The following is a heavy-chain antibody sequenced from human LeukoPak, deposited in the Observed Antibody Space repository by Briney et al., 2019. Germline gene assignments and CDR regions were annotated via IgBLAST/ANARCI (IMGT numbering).Heavy chain of an antibody. CDR1: GYTFTGYY. Sequence: ASVKVSCKASGYTFTGYYMHWVRQARGQGLEWMGWINPNSGDTNYAQKFQGRVTMTRDTSISTAYLELSRLRSDDTAVYYCARDLFSRRMNYYGSGSYFAYWGQGTLVAVSS. CDR3: ARDLFSRRMNYYGSGSYFAY. CDR2: INPNSGDT. J-gene: IGHJ4*02. V-gene: IGHV1-2*02. D-gene: IGHD3-10*01.